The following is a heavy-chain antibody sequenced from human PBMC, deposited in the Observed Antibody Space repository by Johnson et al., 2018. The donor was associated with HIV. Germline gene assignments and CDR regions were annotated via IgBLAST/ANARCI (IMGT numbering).Heavy chain of an antibody. Sequence: QVLLVESGGGVVQPGRSLRLSCGASGFSFNNYAMHWVRQAPGKGLERVAVIGYDGRNKYYADPVKGRRTDSRDNSKNTLYLQNNSLRAEDTAVYYCARDQVVEMATIIGEDAFDIWGQGTIVTVSS. J-gene: IGHJ3*02. CDR1: GFSFNNYA. CDR3: ARDQVVEMATIIGEDAFDI. D-gene: IGHD5-24*01. CDR2: IGYDGRNK. V-gene: IGHV3-30*04.